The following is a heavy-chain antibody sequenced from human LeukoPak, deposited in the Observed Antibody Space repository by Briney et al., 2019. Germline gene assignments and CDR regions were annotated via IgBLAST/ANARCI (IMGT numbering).Heavy chain of an antibody. D-gene: IGHD2/OR15-2a*01. Sequence: SVKVSCKASGGTFSSYTISWVRQAPGQGLEWMGRIIPILGIANYAQKFQGRVTITADKSTSTAYMELSSLRSKDTAVYYCAPSLGAYFDYYMDVWGKGTTVTVSS. V-gene: IGHV1-69*02. CDR3: APSLGAYFDYYMDV. CDR2: IIPILGIA. CDR1: GGTFSSYT. J-gene: IGHJ6*03.